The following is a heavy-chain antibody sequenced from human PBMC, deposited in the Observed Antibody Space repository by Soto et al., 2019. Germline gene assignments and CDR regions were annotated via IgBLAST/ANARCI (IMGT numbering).Heavy chain of an antibody. D-gene: IGHD3-9*01. J-gene: IGHJ6*03. CDR3: ARTVLGPDLLADSFVDYYYYMDV. Sequence: PSVTQPLRYTVSGGDISNLYWIWLRQPPGKGLEWIGYVYYTGSTSYNPSLKRRVTFSADSSRGQFSLRLNSVTAADTAVYYCARTVLGPDLLADSFVDYYYYMDVWGQGTTVTVS. CDR1: GGDISNLY. V-gene: IGHV4-59*08. CDR2: VYYTGST.